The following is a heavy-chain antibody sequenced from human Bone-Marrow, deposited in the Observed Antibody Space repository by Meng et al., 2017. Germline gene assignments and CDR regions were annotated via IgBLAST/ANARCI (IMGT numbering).Heavy chain of an antibody. CDR3: ARDFGRP. CDR2: INHSGST. CDR1: GGSFSGYY. D-gene: IGHD3-10*01. Sequence: SETLSLTCAVYGGSFSGYYWSWIRQPPGKGLEWIGEINHSGSTNYNPSLKSRVTISVDTSKNQFSLKLSSVTAADTAVYYCARDFGRPWGQGTLVTVSS. J-gene: IGHJ5*02. V-gene: IGHV4-34*01.